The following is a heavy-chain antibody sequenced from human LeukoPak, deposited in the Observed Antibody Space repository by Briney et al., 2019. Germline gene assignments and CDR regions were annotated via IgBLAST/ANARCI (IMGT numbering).Heavy chain of an antibody. V-gene: IGHV3-48*02. Sequence: GGSLRLSCAASGFAFRSYSMHWVRQAPGKGLEWVSYISTGSSTIYYADSVKGRFTISRDNAKNSLYLQMSSLRDEDTAVYYCARDPYSSGYYYGYYYYSGMDVWGQGTTVTVSS. CDR1: GFAFRSYS. J-gene: IGHJ6*02. D-gene: IGHD3-22*01. CDR3: ARDPYSSGYYYGYYYYSGMDV. CDR2: ISTGSSTI.